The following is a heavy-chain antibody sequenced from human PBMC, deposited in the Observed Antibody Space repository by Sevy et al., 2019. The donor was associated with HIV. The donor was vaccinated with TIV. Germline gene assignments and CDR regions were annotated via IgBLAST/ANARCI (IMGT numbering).Heavy chain of an antibody. CDR2: IYYSGNT. CDR3: ARRAFLGDYFDS. V-gene: IGHV4-59*08. J-gene: IGHJ4*03. Sequence: SETLSLTCSVSSGSIGNYYWYWIRQPPGRGLEWLGLIYYSGNTNYNPSLKSRVTMSIDTSKNQFFLGLTSLTAADTAVYYCARRAFLGDYFDSWGQGILVTVSS. CDR1: SGSIGNYY. D-gene: IGHD3-16*01.